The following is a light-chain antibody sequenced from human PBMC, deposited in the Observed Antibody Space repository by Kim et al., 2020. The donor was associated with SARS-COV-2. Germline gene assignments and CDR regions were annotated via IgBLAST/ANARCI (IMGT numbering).Light chain of an antibody. CDR2: EDD. Sequence: GKTVTLSCTRSSGSIDDNYVQWYQQRPGGVPTTVIYEDDQRPSGVSDRFSGSIDNSSNSASLTISGLKTEEEADYYCQSYNRSNVIFGGGTQLTVL. CDR1: SGSIDDNY. CDR3: QSYNRSNVI. V-gene: IGLV6-57*03. J-gene: IGLJ2*01.